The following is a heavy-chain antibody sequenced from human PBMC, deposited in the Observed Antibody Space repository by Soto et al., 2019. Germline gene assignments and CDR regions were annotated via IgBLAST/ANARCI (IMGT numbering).Heavy chain of an antibody. Sequence: GSLRLSCAASGFTFSSYGMHWVRQAPGKGLEWVAVISYDGSNKYYADSVKGRFTISGDNSKNTLYLQMNSLRAEDTAVYYCAKDPYSSSWLGYYFDYWGQGTLVTVSS. V-gene: IGHV3-30*18. J-gene: IGHJ4*02. CDR3: AKDPYSSSWLGYYFDY. CDR1: GFTFSSYG. CDR2: ISYDGSNK. D-gene: IGHD6-13*01.